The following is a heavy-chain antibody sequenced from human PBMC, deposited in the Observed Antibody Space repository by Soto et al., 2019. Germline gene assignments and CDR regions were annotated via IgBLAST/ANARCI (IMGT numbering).Heavy chain of an antibody. Sequence: QVQLQQWGAGLLKPSETLSLTCAVYGGSFSGYYWSWIRQPPGKGLAWIGEINHSGSTNYNPSLKSRVTISVDTSKNQFALKLSSVTAADTAVYYCARGETTVTTGRWFDPWGQGTLVTVSS. CDR2: INHSGST. D-gene: IGHD4-4*01. V-gene: IGHV4-34*01. J-gene: IGHJ5*02. CDR1: GGSFSGYY. CDR3: ARGETTVTTGRWFDP.